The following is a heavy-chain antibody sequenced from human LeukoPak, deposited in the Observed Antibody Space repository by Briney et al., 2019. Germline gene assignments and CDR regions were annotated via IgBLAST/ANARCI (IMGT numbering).Heavy chain of an antibody. D-gene: IGHD4-17*01. CDR3: ARDPRTTGKSNYGMDV. CDR2: IYSGGTT. Sequence: GGSLRLSCAASGITVSSNYMRWVRQPPGKGLEWVSIIYSGGTTYYADSVQGRFTISRDNSKNTVYLQMNSLRVEDTAGYYCARDPRTTGKSNYGMDVWGQGTTVTVSS. CDR1: GITVSSNY. J-gene: IGHJ6*02. V-gene: IGHV3-53*01.